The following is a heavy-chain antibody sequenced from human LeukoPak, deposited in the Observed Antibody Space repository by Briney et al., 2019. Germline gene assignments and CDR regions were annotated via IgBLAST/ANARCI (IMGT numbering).Heavy chain of an antibody. Sequence: KTSETLSLTCTVSGDSISSYYWSWIRQSPEKGLEWIGYIHYTGSTYYNPSLRSRVTISVDTSKNQFSLRLISVTAADTAMYYCARSRGNLYFQHWGQGTLVTVSS. CDR1: GDSISSYY. CDR2: IHYTGST. J-gene: IGHJ1*01. D-gene: IGHD6-25*01. CDR3: ARSRGNLYFQH. V-gene: IGHV4-59*01.